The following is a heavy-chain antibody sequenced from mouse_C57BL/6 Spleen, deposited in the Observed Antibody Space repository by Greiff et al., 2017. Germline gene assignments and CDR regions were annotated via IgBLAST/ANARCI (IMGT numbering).Heavy chain of an antibody. J-gene: IGHJ2*01. CDR1: GYTFTSYW. CDR3: ARYNYGYDGDFDY. CDR2: IDPSDSET. D-gene: IGHD2-2*01. Sequence: QVQLQQPGAELVRPGSSVKLSCKASGYTFTSYWMHWVKQRPIQGLEWIGNIDPSDSETHYNQKFKDKATLTVDKSSSTAYMQLSSLTSEDSAVYYCARYNYGYDGDFDYWGQGTPLTVSS. V-gene: IGHV1-52*01.